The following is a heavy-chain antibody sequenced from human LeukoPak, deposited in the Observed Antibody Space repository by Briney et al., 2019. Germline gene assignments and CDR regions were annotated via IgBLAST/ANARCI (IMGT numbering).Heavy chain of an antibody. J-gene: IGHJ5*02. Sequence: SETLSLTCTVSSYSISSGYYWGWIRQPPGKGLEWIGSIYHSGTTHYNPSLKSRLTISVDTSKNQFSLKLSSVTTADTAVYYCARVPHGETIFGVVLYWFDPWGQGTLVTVVS. V-gene: IGHV4-38-2*02. CDR3: ARVPHGETIFGVVLYWFDP. CDR2: IYHSGTT. CDR1: SYSISSGYY. D-gene: IGHD3-3*01.